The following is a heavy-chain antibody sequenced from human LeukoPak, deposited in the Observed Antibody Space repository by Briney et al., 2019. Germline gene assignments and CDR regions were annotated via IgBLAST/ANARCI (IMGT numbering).Heavy chain of an antibody. CDR2: IYYSGST. CDR1: GGSISSYY. J-gene: IGHJ6*03. Sequence: SETLSLTCTVSGGSISSYYWSWIRQPPGKGLEWIGYIYYSGSTNYNPSLKSRATISVDTSMNQFSLKLSSVTAADTAVYYCARDQGLELGYYYYMDVWGKGTTVTVSS. D-gene: IGHD1-7*01. CDR3: ARDQGLELGYYYYMDV. V-gene: IGHV4-59*12.